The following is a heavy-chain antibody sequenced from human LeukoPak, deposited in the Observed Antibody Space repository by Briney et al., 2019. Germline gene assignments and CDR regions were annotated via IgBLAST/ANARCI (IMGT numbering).Heavy chain of an antibody. CDR2: IYYSGST. D-gene: IGHD6-13*01. V-gene: IGHV4-59*01. J-gene: IGHJ4*02. Sequence: KPSETLSLTCTVSGGSISSYYWSWIRQPPGKGLEWIGYIYYSGSTNYNPSLKSRVTMSVDTSKNQFSLKLSSVTAADTAVYYCARGGIAAHFDYWGQGTLVTVSS. CDR3: ARGGIAAHFDY. CDR1: GGSISSYY.